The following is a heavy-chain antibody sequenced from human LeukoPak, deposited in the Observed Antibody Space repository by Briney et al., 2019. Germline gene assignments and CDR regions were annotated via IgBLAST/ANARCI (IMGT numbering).Heavy chain of an antibody. CDR2: ISGSGGST. CDR1: GFTFSSYG. D-gene: IGHD3-10*01. CDR3: AKRPITMARGVNYYYMDV. Sequence: GGSLRLSCAASGFTFSSYGMSWVRQAPGKGLEWVSAISGSGGSTYYADSVKGRFTISRDNSKNTLYLQMNSLRAEDTAVYYCAKRPITMARGVNYYYMDVWGKGTTVTISS. V-gene: IGHV3-23*01. J-gene: IGHJ6*03.